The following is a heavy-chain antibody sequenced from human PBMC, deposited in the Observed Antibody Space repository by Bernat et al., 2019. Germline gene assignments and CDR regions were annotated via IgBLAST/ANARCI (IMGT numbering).Heavy chain of an antibody. D-gene: IGHD3-16*02. CDR3: ARGVFGGVIVLGWFDP. CDR2: ISSSGSTI. J-gene: IGHJ5*02. Sequence: EVQLVESGGGLVQPGGSLRLPCAASGFTFSSYEMNWVRQAPGKGLEWVSYISSSGSTIYYADSVKGRFTISRDNAKNSLYLQMNSLRAEDTAVYYCARGVFGGVIVLGWFDPWGQGTLVTVSS. CDR1: GFTFSSYE. V-gene: IGHV3-48*03.